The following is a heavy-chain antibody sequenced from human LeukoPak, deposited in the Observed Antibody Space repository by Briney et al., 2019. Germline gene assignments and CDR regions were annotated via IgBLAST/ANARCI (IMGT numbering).Heavy chain of an antibody. D-gene: IGHD2-8*01. J-gene: IGHJ4*02. Sequence: ASVKVSCKASGYTFTGYYIQWVRQAPGQGLEWMGWINPHSGGTNYAQEFQGRVTMTRDTSISPAYVDLSRLTSDDAAVYYCARSEIYCNNGFCYREPCDYWGQGTLVTVSS. CDR1: GYTFTGYY. V-gene: IGHV1-2*02. CDR3: ARSEIYCNNGFCYREPCDY. CDR2: INPHSGGT.